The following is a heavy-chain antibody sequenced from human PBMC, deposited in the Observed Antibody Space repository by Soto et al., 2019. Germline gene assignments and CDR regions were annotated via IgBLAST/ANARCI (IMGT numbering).Heavy chain of an antibody. J-gene: IGHJ5*02. D-gene: IGHD3-16*02. Sequence: EVQLVQSGAEVKKPGESLKISCKGSGYSFTSYWIGWVRQMPGKGLEWMGIIYPGDSDTRYSPSFQGQVTISADKSINTAYLPGSGLAASDPGMYYCARHKGAGYDYVWGSYRYCWFDPWGQGTLVTVSS. CDR1: GYSFTSYW. CDR2: IYPGDSDT. V-gene: IGHV5-51*01. CDR3: ARHKGAGYDYVWGSYRYCWFDP.